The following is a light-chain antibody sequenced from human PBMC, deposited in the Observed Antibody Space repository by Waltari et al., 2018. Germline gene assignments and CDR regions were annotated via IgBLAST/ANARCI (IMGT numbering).Light chain of an antibody. V-gene: IGKV1-27*01. CDR3: QKYNTALPELT. CDR2: AAS. CDR1: QGIGNN. Sequence: DIQMTQSPSSLSASVGDRVTITCRASQGIGNNLVWYQQNPGKVPKVLIYAASTLQSGVPSRFSGSGSGTDFTLTISSLQPEDVATYYCQKYNTALPELTFGGGTKVEIK. J-gene: IGKJ4*01.